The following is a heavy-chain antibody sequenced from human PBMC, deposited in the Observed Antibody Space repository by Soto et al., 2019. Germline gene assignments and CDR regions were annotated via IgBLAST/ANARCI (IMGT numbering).Heavy chain of an antibody. J-gene: IGHJ4*02. V-gene: IGHV3-23*01. CDR1: GFTFSSYS. CDR3: AKGIVRWELGTDY. Sequence: EVQRLESGGGLVQPGGSLRLSCAASGFTFSSYSMSWVRQAPGNGLDWVSATSGSGGSTYYADSVKGRFTISRDNSKNTLYLQMNSLRAEDTAVYYCAKGIVRWELGTDYWGQGTLVTVSS. D-gene: IGHD1-26*01. CDR2: TSGSGGST.